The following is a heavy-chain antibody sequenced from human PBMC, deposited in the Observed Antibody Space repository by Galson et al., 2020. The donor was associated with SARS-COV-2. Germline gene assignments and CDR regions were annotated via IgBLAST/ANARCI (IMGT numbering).Heavy chain of an antibody. D-gene: IGHD3-3*01. CDR2: ISAYNGNT. CDR3: ARVAYDFWSGFSYYMDV. Sequence: ASVKVSCKASGYTFTSYGISWVRQAPGQGLEWMGWISAYNGNTNYAQKLQGRVTMTTDTSTSTAYMELRSLRSDDTAVYYCARVAYDFWSGFSYYMDVWGKGTTVTVSS. J-gene: IGHJ6*03. CDR1: GYTFTSYG. V-gene: IGHV1-18*01.